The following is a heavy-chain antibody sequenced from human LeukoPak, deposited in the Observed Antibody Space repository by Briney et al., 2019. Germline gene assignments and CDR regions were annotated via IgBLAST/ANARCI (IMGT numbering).Heavy chain of an antibody. CDR3: ARAKNPYYYYYYMDF. CDR1: GYSISSGHY. CDR2: IYHSGSS. Sequence: NPSETLSFTCAVSGYSISSGHYWVWIRQPPGKGLEYIGNIYHSGSSHHNPSLKSRVTISVDTSNNQFSLKLSSVTAADTAVYYCARAKNPYYYYYYMDFWGRGTTVTVSS. V-gene: IGHV4-38-2*01. J-gene: IGHJ6*03.